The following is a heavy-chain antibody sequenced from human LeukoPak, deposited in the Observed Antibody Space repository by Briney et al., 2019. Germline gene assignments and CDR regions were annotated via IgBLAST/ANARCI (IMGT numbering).Heavy chain of an antibody. CDR2: INPNSGGT. Sequence: ASVKVSCKASGYTFTGYYMHWVRQAPGQGLEWMGWINPNSGGTSYAQKFQGRVTMTRDTSISTAYMELSRLRSDDTAVYYCASVIPAYYDIYYPPFSWGQGTLVTVSS. V-gene: IGHV1-2*02. J-gene: IGHJ4*02. CDR3: ASVIPAYYDIYYPPFS. D-gene: IGHD3-22*01. CDR1: GYTFTGYY.